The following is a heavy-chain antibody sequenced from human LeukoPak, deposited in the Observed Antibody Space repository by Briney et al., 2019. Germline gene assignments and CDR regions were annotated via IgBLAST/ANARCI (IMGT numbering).Heavy chain of an antibody. CDR2: INPNSGGT. V-gene: IGHV1-2*02. Sequence: ASVKVSCKASGYTFTGYYMHWVRQAPGQGLEWMGWINPNSGGTNYAQKFQGRVTMTRDTSISTAYMELSSVTAADTAVYYCARDRGEVAATPDWFDPWGQGTLVTVSS. CDR1: GYTFTGYY. D-gene: IGHD2-15*01. CDR3: ARDRGEVAATPDWFDP. J-gene: IGHJ5*02.